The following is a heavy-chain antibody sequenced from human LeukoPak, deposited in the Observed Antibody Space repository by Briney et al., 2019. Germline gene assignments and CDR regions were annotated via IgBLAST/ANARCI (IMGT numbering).Heavy chain of an antibody. Sequence: GESLKISCKGSGYSFTNYCIGWVRQMPGKGLEWKGIIYPGDSDTRYSPSFQGQVTISADKSISTAYLQWSSLKASDTAMYYCARSSGSYYSGAYYFDYWGQGTLVTVSS. V-gene: IGHV5-51*01. CDR1: GYSFTNYC. CDR2: IYPGDSDT. J-gene: IGHJ4*02. CDR3: ARSSGSYYSGAYYFDY. D-gene: IGHD3-10*01.